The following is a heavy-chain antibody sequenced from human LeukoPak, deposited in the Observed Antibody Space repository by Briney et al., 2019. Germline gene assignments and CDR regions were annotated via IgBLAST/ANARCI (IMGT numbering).Heavy chain of an antibody. CDR3: ARELEPRYDAFDI. CDR2: INHSGST. CDR1: GGSFSGYY. Sequence: PSETLSLTCAVYGGSFSGYYWSWIRQPPGKGLEWIGEINHSGSTNYNPSLKSRVTISVDTSKNQFSLKLSSVTAADTAVYYCARELEPRYDAFDIWGQGTMVTVSS. V-gene: IGHV4-34*01. J-gene: IGHJ3*02. D-gene: IGHD1-14*01.